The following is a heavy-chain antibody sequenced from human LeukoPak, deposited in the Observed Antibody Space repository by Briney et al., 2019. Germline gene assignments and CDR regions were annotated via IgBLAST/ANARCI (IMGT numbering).Heavy chain of an antibody. CDR2: IYPADSDT. CDR3: ARRPPPDYGSGSVNYFLDY. V-gene: IGHV5-51*01. J-gene: IGHJ4*02. CDR1: GYSFSDYW. Sequence: GESLKISCKGSGYSFSDYWIGWVRQMPGKGLEWMGIIYPADSDTRYSPSFQGQVTISADKSISTAYLQWSSLKALDTAIYYCARRPPPDYGSGSVNYFLDYWGQGTLVTVSS. D-gene: IGHD3-10*01.